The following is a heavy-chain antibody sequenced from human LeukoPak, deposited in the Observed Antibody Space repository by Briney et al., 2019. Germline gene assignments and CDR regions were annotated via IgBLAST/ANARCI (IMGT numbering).Heavy chain of an antibody. CDR1: GFTVSSSF. CDR3: ARDDRTVVPGAFDN. J-gene: IGHJ4*02. Sequence: GGSLRLSCAASGFTVSSSFMSWVRQAPGTGLQWVSVIYRDGTTYYADSVRGRFTISRDNSKNTLYLQMNSLRVEDTAVYYCARDDRTVVPGAFDNWGQGTLVTVSS. V-gene: IGHV3-53*01. D-gene: IGHD2-2*01. CDR2: IYRDGTT.